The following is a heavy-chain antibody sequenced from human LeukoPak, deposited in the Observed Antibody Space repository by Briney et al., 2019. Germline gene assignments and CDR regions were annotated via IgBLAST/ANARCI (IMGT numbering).Heavy chain of an antibody. CDR3: TSYDFWSGLYHYYYMDV. V-gene: IGHV3-49*04. CDR2: IRSKAYGGTT. J-gene: IGHJ6*03. CDR1: GFTFGDYA. Sequence: PGGSLRLSCTASGFTFGDYAMSWVRQAPGKGLEWVGFIRSKAYGGTTEYAASVKGRFTISRDDSKSIAYLQMNSLKTEDTAVYYCTSYDFWSGLYHYYYMDVWGKGTTVTVSS. D-gene: IGHD3-3*01.